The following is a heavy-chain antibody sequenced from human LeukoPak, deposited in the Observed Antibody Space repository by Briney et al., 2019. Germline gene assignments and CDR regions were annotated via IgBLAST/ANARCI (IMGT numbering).Heavy chain of an antibody. V-gene: IGHV7-4-1*02. Sequence: ASVKVSCKASGYTFTSYAVNWVRQAPGQGLEWMGWINTNTGNPTYAQGFTGRFVFSLDTSVSTAYLQISSLKAEDTAVYYCTRDVVLPHRQTTVTTLGYWGKGTLVTVSS. J-gene: IGHJ4*02. CDR2: INTNTGNP. CDR3: TRDVVLPHRQTTVTTLGY. D-gene: IGHD4-17*01. CDR1: GYTFTSYA.